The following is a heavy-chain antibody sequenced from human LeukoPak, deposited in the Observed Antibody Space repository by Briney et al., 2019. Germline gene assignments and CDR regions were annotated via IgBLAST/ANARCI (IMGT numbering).Heavy chain of an antibody. CDR2: IYYSGST. CDR3: ARERRSSYYDSSGYQTAFDI. V-gene: IGHV4-61*01. CDR1: GYSISSGYY. Sequence: SETLSLTCTVSGYSISSGYYWGWIRQPPGKGLEWIGYIYYSGSTNYNPSLKSRVTISVDTSKNQFSLKLSSVTAADTAVYYCARERRSSYYDSSGYQTAFDIWGQGTMVTVSS. J-gene: IGHJ3*02. D-gene: IGHD3-22*01.